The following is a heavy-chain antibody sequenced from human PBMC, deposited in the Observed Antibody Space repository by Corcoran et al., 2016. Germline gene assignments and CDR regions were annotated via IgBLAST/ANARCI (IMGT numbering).Heavy chain of an antibody. Sequence: QMQLVQSGPEVKKPGTSVKVSCKASGFTFTSSAVQWVRQARGQRLEWRGWIVVGSGNTNYAQKFQERVTITRDMSTSTAYMELSSLRSEDTAGDYCAAGGVAGTAHWGQGTLVTVSS. D-gene: IGHD6-19*01. V-gene: IGHV1-58*01. CDR2: IVVGSGNT. J-gene: IGHJ4*02. CDR1: GFTFTSSA. CDR3: AAGGVAGTAH.